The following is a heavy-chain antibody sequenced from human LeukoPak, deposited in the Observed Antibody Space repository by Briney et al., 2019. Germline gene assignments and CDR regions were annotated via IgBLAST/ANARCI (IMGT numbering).Heavy chain of an antibody. V-gene: IGHV1-2*02. CDR3: ARSSGYYYYYGMDV. CDR1: GYTFTGYY. Sequence: ASVKVSCKASGYTFTGYYMHWVRQAPGQGLEWMGWINPNSGGTNYAQKFQGRVTMTRDTSISTAYMELSGLRSDDTAMYYCARSSGYYYYYGMDVWGQGTTVTVS. D-gene: IGHD3-22*01. J-gene: IGHJ6*02. CDR2: INPNSGGT.